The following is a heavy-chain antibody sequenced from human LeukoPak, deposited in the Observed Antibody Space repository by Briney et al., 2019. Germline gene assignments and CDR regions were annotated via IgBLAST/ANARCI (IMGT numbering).Heavy chain of an antibody. J-gene: IGHJ4*02. CDR1: GFTVSNNY. D-gene: IGHD6-13*01. CDR3: VRERSGYASSAIDY. Sequence: GGSLRLSCVASGFTVSNNYMSWVRQAPGKGLEWVSVIYSGGTTDHADSVKGRFAISRDTSKNTLYLQMNSLRVEGTAVYYCVRERSGYASSAIDYSGQGTLVTVSS. CDR2: IYSGGTT. V-gene: IGHV3-66*01.